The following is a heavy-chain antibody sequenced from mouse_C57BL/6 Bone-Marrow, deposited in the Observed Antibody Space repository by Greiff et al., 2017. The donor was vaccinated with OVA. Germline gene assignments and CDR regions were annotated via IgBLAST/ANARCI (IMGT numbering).Heavy chain of an antibody. J-gene: IGHJ2*01. D-gene: IGHD1-1*01. CDR1: GFTFSDYY. V-gene: IGHV5-12*01. CDR3: ARQNYGTLYYFDY. CDR2: ISNGGGST. Sequence: DVKLVESGGGLVQPGGSLKLSCAASGFTFSDYYMYWVRQTPEKRLEWVAYISNGGGSTYYPDTVKGRFTISRDNAKNTLYLQMSRLKSEDTAMYYCARQNYGTLYYFDYWGQGTTLTVSS.